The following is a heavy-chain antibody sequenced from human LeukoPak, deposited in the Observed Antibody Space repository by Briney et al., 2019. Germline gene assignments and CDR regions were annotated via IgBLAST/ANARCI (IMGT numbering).Heavy chain of an antibody. D-gene: IGHD4-17*01. CDR2: IYPGDSDT. CDR1: GYSFTSYW. Sequence: GGSLRLSCKGSGYSFTSYWIGCVRQMPGKGLEGMGIIYPGDSDTRYSPSFQGQVTISAYKSISTAYLQWSSLKASDTAMYYCARLPALYGDYPYYFDYWGQGTLVTVSS. V-gene: IGHV5-51*01. J-gene: IGHJ4*02. CDR3: ARLPALYGDYPYYFDY.